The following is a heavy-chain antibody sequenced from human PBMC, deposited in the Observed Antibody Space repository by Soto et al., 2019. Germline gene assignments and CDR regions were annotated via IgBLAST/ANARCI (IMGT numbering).Heavy chain of an antibody. CDR3: ARVRRQLVPYYYYYYMDV. Sequence: GGSLRLSCAASGFTFSSYSMNWVRQAPGKGLEWVSSISSSSSYIYYADSVKGRFTISRDNAKNSLYLQMNSLRAEDTAVYYCARVRRQLVPYYYYYYMDVWGKGTTVTVSS. CDR1: GFTFSSYS. V-gene: IGHV3-21*04. J-gene: IGHJ6*03. CDR2: ISSSSSYI. D-gene: IGHD6-6*01.